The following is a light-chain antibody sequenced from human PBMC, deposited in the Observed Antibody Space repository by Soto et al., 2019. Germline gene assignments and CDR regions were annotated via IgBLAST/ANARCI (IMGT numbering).Light chain of an antibody. J-gene: IGKJ5*01. CDR1: QRVSRSY. CDR2: GAS. V-gene: IGKV3-20*01. Sequence: EMELTQSPVTQSLSKGDRATLYCRPSQRVSRSYLGWYQQKPGQAPRLLIYGASSRDTGIPDRFSGSGSGRDFTLTICRLEPEDFAVYYCQQYGSSHITFGQRRRLAVK. CDR3: QQYGSSHIT.